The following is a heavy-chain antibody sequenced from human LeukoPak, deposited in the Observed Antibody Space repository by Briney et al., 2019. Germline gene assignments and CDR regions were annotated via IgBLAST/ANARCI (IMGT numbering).Heavy chain of an antibody. D-gene: IGHD3-3*01. CDR2: ISAYNGNT. Sequence: ASVKVSCKASGYTFTSYGISWVRQAPGQGLEWMGWISAYNGNTNYAQKLQGRVTMTTDTSTSTAYMELRSLRSDDTAVYYCASKQRTVTVYDFWSGEHDAFDIWGQGTMVTVSS. CDR3: ASKQRTVTVYDFWSGEHDAFDI. CDR1: GYTFTSYG. J-gene: IGHJ3*02. V-gene: IGHV1-18*01.